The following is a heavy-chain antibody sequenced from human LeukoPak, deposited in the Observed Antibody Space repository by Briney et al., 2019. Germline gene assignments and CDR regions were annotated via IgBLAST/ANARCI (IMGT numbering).Heavy chain of an antibody. D-gene: IGHD3-3*01. V-gene: IGHV1-46*01. Sequence: ASVKVSCKASGYTFTSYYMHWVRQAPGQGLEWMGIINPSGGSTSYAQKFQGRVTMTRDTSTSTVYMELSSLRSEDTAVYYCAGEGLRFLDPDWFDPWGQGTLVTVSS. CDR2: INPSGGST. J-gene: IGHJ5*02. CDR3: AGEGLRFLDPDWFDP. CDR1: GYTFTSYY.